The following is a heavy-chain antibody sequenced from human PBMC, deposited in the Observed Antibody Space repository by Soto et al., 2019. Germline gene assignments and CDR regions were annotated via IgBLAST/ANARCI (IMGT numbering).Heavy chain of an antibody. V-gene: IGHV1-46*03. Sequence: QVQLVQSGAEVKKPGASVKVSCKASGYTFTSYYMHWVRQAPGQGLEWMGIINPSNSTSYAQKFQGRGPMTRDTSTSTVYMELSSLRSEDTAVYYCATVYCSGGSCYSIDYWGRGTLVTVSS. J-gene: IGHJ4*02. CDR3: ATVYCSGGSCYSIDY. CDR1: GYTFTSYY. D-gene: IGHD2-15*01. CDR2: INPSNST.